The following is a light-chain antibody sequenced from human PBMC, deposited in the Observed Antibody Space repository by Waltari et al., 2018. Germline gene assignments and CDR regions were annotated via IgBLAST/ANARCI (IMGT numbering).Light chain of an antibody. CDR2: DAS. J-gene: IGKJ3*01. CDR3: QHRSGP. V-gene: IGKV3-11*01. CDR1: QSVSDS. Sequence: EIVLTQSPATLSLSPGDRATLSCRASQSVSDSLDWYQHKPGQAPRLLVYDASNRATGVPARFSGSGSGTHFTLTISSLEPADFAVYYCQHRSGPFGPGTKVDFK.